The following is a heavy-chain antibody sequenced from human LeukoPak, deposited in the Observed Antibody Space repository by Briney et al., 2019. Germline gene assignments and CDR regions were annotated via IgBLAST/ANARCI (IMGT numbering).Heavy chain of an antibody. D-gene: IGHD5-18*01. Sequence: SVKVSCKASGGTFSSYAISWVRQAPGQGLEWMGGIIPIFGTANYAQKFQVRVTITTDESTSTAYMELSSLRSEDTAVYYCARLRGYSYGLREYYFDYWGQGTLVTVSS. V-gene: IGHV1-69*05. CDR2: IIPIFGTA. CDR1: GGTFSSYA. J-gene: IGHJ4*02. CDR3: ARLRGYSYGLREYYFDY.